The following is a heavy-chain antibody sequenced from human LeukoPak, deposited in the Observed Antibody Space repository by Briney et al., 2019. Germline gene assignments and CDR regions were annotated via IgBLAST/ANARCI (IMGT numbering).Heavy chain of an antibody. Sequence: PGGSLRLSGAASGFTLSSYGMHWVRQAPGKGLEWVAVIWYDGSNKYYADSVKGRFTISRDNSKNTLYLQMNSLRAEDTAVYYCARGTRYCSSSSCISFDYWGQGTLVTVSS. D-gene: IGHD2-2*01. CDR3: ARGTRYCSSSSCISFDY. CDR1: GFTLSSYG. V-gene: IGHV3-33*01. CDR2: IWYDGSNK. J-gene: IGHJ4*02.